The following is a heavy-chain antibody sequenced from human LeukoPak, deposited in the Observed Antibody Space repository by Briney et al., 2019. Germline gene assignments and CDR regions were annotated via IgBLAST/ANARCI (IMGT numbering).Heavy chain of an antibody. V-gene: IGHV1-69*04. Sequence: SVKVSCKASVGTFSSYAISWVRQAPGQGLEWMGRIIPILGIANYAQKFQGRVTITADKSTSTAYMELSSLRSEDTAVYYCARDGGLVDTAMVNYYYYYGMDVWGQGTTVTVSS. CDR3: ARDGGLVDTAMVNYYYYYGMDV. D-gene: IGHD5-18*01. CDR2: IIPILGIA. CDR1: VGTFSSYA. J-gene: IGHJ6*02.